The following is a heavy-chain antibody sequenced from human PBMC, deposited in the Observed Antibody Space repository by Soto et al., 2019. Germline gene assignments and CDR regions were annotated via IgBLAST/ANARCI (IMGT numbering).Heavy chain of an antibody. CDR3: ARKDGYALYCFDS. J-gene: IGHJ4*02. V-gene: IGHV5-51*01. CDR1: EYSVDNYW. Sequence: PXESLTLSLKCSEYSVDNYWIGLVRQMPGKGLEWMGIIYPGDSDTRYSPSFRGQVTISADKSISSAYLQWSSLKASDTAMYYCARKDGYALYCFDSWGQGTLVTVSS. CDR2: IYPGDSDT. D-gene: IGHD5-12*01.